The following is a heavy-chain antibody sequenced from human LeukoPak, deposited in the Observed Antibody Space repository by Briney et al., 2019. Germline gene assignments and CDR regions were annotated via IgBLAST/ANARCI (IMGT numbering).Heavy chain of an antibody. D-gene: IGHD3-9*01. CDR1: GFTFSSYG. Sequence: GGSLRLSCAASGFTFSSYGMHWVRQAPGKGLEWAAFIRYDGSNKYYADSVKGRFTISRDNSKNTLYLQMNSLRAEDTAVYYCAKDKDDILTGYYKGNWFDPWGQGTLVTVSS. CDR3: AKDKDDILTGYYKGNWFDP. CDR2: IRYDGSNK. J-gene: IGHJ5*02. V-gene: IGHV3-30*02.